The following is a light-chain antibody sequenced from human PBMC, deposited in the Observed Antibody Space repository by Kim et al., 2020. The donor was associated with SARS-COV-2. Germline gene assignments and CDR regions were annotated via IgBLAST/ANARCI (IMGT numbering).Light chain of an antibody. CDR2: ANS. V-gene: IGLV1-40*01. CDR1: SSNIGAGND. CDR3: HSYDSSLSGYV. J-gene: IGLJ1*01. Sequence: QSVLTQPPSVSVAPGQRVTISCTGSSSNIGAGNDVNWYQQLPGTVPKLLIYANSNRPSGVPGRFSGSKSGSSASLAITGLQAEDETDYYCHSYDSSLSGYVFGTGTKVTVL.